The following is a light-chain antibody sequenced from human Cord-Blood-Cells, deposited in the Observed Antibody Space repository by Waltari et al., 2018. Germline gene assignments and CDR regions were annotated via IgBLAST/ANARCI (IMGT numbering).Light chain of an antibody. J-gene: IGLJ1*01. CDR3: CSYAGSYTYV. CDR1: SSDVGGYNY. Sequence: QSALTQPRSVSGSPGQSVTIFCTGTSSDVGGYNYVSGYQQHPGKAPKIMIYYVSKRPSVVPERFSGSKSGNTASLTISGLQAEDEADYYCCSYAGSYTYVFGTGTKVTVL. CDR2: YVS. V-gene: IGLV2-11*01.